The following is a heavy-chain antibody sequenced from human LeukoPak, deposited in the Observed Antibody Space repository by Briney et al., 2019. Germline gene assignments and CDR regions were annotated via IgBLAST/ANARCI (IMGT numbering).Heavy chain of an antibody. D-gene: IGHD3-10*01. Sequence: SETLSLTCAVYGGSFSGYYWSWIRQPPGKGLEWIGEINHSGSTNYNPSLKSRVTISVDTSKNQFSLKLSSVTAADTAVYYCASLLWFGEKTGAFDIWGQGTMVTVSS. CDR2: INHSGST. J-gene: IGHJ3*02. CDR1: GGSFSGYY. CDR3: ASLLWFGEKTGAFDI. V-gene: IGHV4-34*01.